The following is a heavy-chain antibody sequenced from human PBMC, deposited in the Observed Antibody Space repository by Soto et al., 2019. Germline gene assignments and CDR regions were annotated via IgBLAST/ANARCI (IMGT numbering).Heavy chain of an antibody. Sequence: GGSLRLSCAASGFTFSSYATHWVRQAPGKGLEWVAVISYDGSNKYYADSVKGRFTISRDNSKNTLYLQMNSLRAEDTAVYYCARERSSGYKDYFDYWGQGTLVTVSS. D-gene: IGHD6-19*01. CDR2: ISYDGSNK. CDR3: ARERSSGYKDYFDY. CDR1: GFTFSSYA. J-gene: IGHJ4*02. V-gene: IGHV3-30-3*01.